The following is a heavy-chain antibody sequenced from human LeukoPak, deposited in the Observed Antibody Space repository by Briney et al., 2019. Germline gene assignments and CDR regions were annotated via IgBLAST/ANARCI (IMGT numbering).Heavy chain of an antibody. Sequence: GGSLRLSCAASGFSFSTYAMTWVRQAPGMGLEWVSAISGSGDNTYYADSVKGRFTISRDNSKNTLYLQMNSMRAEDTAVYYCARGGYNGFDYWGQGTLVTVSS. J-gene: IGHJ4*02. CDR1: GFSFSTYA. V-gene: IGHV3-23*01. D-gene: IGHD5-24*01. CDR2: ISGSGDNT. CDR3: ARGGYNGFDY.